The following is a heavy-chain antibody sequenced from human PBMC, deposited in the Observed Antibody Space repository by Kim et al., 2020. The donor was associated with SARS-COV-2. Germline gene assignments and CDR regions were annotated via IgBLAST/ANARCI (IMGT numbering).Heavy chain of an antibody. CDR1: GGSFSGYS. J-gene: IGHJ6*02. D-gene: IGHD3-22*01. V-gene: IGHV4-34*01. Sequence: SETLSLTCTVYGGSFSGYSWSWIRQHPGEGLEWVGESNHGGGTNYNTSLISRGTISVDMSKNQFSLKLPSVTAAETAVYYCARYYFDARGFWGLDVWGQGTTVTVSS. CDR3: ARYYFDARGFWGLDV. CDR2: SNHGGGT.